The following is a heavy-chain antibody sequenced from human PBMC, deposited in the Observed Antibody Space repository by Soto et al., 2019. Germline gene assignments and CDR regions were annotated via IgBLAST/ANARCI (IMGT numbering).Heavy chain of an antibody. CDR3: ARRYSSSDFDY. CDR2: IWYDGSNK. CDR1: GFTFSSYG. J-gene: IGHJ4*02. V-gene: IGHV3-33*01. Sequence: GSLRLSCAASGFTFSSYGMHWVRQAPGKGLEWVAVIWYDGSNKYYADSVKGRFAISRDNSKNTLYLQMNSLRAEDTAVYYCARRYSSSDFDYWGQGTLVTVSS. D-gene: IGHD6-6*01.